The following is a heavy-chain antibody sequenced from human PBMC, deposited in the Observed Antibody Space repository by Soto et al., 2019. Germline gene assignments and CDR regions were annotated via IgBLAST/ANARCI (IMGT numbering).Heavy chain of an antibody. D-gene: IGHD2-15*01. CDR1: GGSISSGGYY. J-gene: IGHJ6*02. V-gene: IGHV4-31*03. Sequence: QVQLQESGPGLVKPSQTLSLTCTVSGGSISSGGYYWSWIRQHPGKGLEWIGYIYYSGSTYYNPSLRSRVTRSVDTSKNQFSLKLSSVTAADTAVYYCARGGYCSGGSCYSDHYYYGMDVWGQGTTVTVSS. CDR3: ARGGYCSGGSCYSDHYYYGMDV. CDR2: IYYSGST.